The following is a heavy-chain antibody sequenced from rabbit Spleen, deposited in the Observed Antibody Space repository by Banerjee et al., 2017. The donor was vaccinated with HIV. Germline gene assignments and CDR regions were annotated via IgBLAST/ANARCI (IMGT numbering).Heavy chain of an antibody. V-gene: IGHV1S40*01. CDR2: VDAGSGTN. CDR3: ARDSYDYVYVSSL. J-gene: IGHJ3*01. CDR1: GFSFSSGYY. Sequence: QSLVESGGGLVQPEGSLTLTCKASGFSFSSGYYMCWVRQAPGKGLEWIGCVDAGSGTNYYASWAKGRFTISKTSSTTVTLQMTSLTAADTATYFCARDSYDYVYVSSLWGQGTLVTV. D-gene: IGHD6-1*01.